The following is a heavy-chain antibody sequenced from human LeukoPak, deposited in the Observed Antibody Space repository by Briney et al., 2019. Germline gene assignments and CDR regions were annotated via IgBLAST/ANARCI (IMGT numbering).Heavy chain of an antibody. J-gene: IGHJ4*02. CDR3: AKAELGVDTFFDY. CDR1: GGSITSPY. Sequence: SETLSLTCTVSGGSITSPYLTWIRQPPGKGLEWIGYIYYGGDTDYSPSLRSRATISLDTSKNQFSLRLTSVTAADTAFYYCAKAELGVDTFFDYWGQGTLVTVSS. D-gene: IGHD3-3*01. CDR2: IYYGGDT. V-gene: IGHV4-59*08.